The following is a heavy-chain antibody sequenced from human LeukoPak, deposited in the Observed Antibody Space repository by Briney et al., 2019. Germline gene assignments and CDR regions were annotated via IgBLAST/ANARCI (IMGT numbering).Heavy chain of an antibody. Sequence: SGTLSLTWTVSGYSISDGWVWGMIRQPPGKELEWIGSIYHSGTTYYNPSLKSRVTISVDTSKNQFSLKLSSVTAADTAVYYCARGHGIVVVPAAHDYYYYYMDVWGKGTTVTVSS. J-gene: IGHJ6*03. CDR3: ARGHGIVVVPAAHDYYYYYMDV. CDR2: IYHSGTT. CDR1: GYSISDGWV. D-gene: IGHD2-2*01. V-gene: IGHV4-38-2*02.